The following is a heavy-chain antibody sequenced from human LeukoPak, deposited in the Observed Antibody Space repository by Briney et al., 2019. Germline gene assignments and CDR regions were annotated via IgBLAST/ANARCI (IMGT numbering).Heavy chain of an antibody. CDR1: GYTFTGYY. V-gene: IGHV1-2*02. CDR3: ARGLAHSGRLYYYYMDV. Sequence: ASVKVSCKASGYTFTGYYMHWVRQPPGQGLEWMGWINPNSGGTNYAQKFQGRVTMTRDTSISTAYMELSRLRSDDTAVYYCARGLAHSGRLYYYYMDVWGKGTTVTISS. D-gene: IGHD3-10*01. J-gene: IGHJ6*03. CDR2: INPNSGGT.